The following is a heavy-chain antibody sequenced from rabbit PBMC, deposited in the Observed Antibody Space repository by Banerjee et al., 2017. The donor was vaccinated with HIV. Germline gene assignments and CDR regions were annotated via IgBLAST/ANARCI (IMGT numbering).Heavy chain of an antibody. CDR1: GFSFSNKYV. CDR2: INTSSGNT. J-gene: IGHJ3*01. Sequence: QEQLEESGGGLVQPEGSLTLTCTASGFSFSNKYVMCWVRQAPGKGLEWIACINTSSGNTVYATWAKGRLTISKTSSTTVTLQMTSLTAADTATYFCARDLADYTGYNYITRLDLWGPGTLVTVS. D-gene: IGHD7-1*01. CDR3: ARDLADYTGYNYITRLDL. V-gene: IGHV1S45*01.